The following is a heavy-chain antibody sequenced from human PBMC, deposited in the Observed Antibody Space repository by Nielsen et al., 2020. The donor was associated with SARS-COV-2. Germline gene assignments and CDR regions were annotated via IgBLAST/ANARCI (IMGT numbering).Heavy chain of an antibody. Sequence: ASVKISCKASGYTFTKYGISWVRQAPGQGLEWMGWISGNSDSANYVKKFLGRVIMTTDTSTSTAYLEVRSLRSDDTAVYYCASSAPPSGFNWFDPWGQGTLVTVSS. V-gene: IGHV1-18*04. CDR2: ISGNSDSA. CDR3: ASSAPPSGFNWFDP. J-gene: IGHJ5*02. CDR1: GYTFTKYG. D-gene: IGHD3-22*01.